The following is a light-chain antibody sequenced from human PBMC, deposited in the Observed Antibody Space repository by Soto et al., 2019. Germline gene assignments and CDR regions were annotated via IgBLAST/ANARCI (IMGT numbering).Light chain of an antibody. CDR2: GAS. CDR1: QSVTNSY. Sequence: EIVLTQSPGALSLSPGERATLSCRARQSVTNSYLAWYQQTPGQAPRLLIYGASTRATGIPDRFSGSGSGTDFTLTISRLDPEDVAVYYCKQYGNSPLTFGQGTRLEIK. J-gene: IGKJ5*01. CDR3: KQYGNSPLT. V-gene: IGKV3-20*01.